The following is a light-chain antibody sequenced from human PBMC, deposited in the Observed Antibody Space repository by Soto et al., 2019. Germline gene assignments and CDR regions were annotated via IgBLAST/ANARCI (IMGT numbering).Light chain of an antibody. V-gene: IGKV3-20*01. CDR3: QQYGSSWT. Sequence: EIVLTQSPATLSLSPGERATLSCRASQSVNIYLASYQQKPGQAPRPLIYDASNRATGIPARFRGSGSGTDFTLTISRLEPEDFAVYYCQQYGSSWTFGQGTKVDIK. J-gene: IGKJ1*01. CDR2: DAS. CDR1: QSVNIY.